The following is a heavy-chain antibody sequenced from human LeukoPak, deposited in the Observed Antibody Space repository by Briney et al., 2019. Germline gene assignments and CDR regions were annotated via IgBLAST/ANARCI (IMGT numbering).Heavy chain of an antibody. CDR2: IYYGGST. CDR3: ARDLDYDASGHGVGH. J-gene: IGHJ1*01. D-gene: IGHD3-22*01. Sequence: PSETLSLTCTVSGGSISNYYWSWIRQPPGKGLEWIGYIYYGGSTNYNPSLKSRVTISVDTSKNQFSLRLISVTAADAAVYYCARDLDYDASGHGVGHWGQGTLVTVSS. V-gene: IGHV4-59*01. CDR1: GGSISNYY.